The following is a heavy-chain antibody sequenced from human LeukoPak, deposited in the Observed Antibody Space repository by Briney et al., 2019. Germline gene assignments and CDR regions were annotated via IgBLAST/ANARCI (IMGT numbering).Heavy chain of an antibody. J-gene: IGHJ6*03. V-gene: IGHV3-66*01. D-gene: IGHD3-22*01. CDR2: IYSGGST. CDR1: GFTVSSNY. CDR3: ARGAYYDYPDMDV. Sequence: GGSLRLSCAASGFTVSSNYMSWVRQAPGKGLEWVSVIYSGGSTYYADSVKGRFTISRDNSKNTLYLQMNSLRAEDTAVYCCARGAYYDYPDMDVWGKGTTVTISS.